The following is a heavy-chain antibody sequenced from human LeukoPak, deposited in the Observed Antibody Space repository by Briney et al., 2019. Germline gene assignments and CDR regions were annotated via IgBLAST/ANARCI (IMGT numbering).Heavy chain of an antibody. V-gene: IGHV1-69*04. D-gene: IGHD2-15*01. CDR2: IIPILGLA. CDR3: ATARYCSGGSCYPNG. CDR1: GCTFRSYA. Sequence: SAVKVSYKPSGCTFRSYALSWVRQAPGQGLEWMGRIIPILGLANYEQKFHGRVTLSADKTTSPAYMELSSLTSEDTAVYDCATARYCSGGSCYPNGWGQGTLVTVSS. J-gene: IGHJ4*02.